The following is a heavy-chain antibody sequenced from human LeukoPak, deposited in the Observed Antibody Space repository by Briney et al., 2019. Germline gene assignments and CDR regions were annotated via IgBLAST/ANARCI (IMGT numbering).Heavy chain of an antibody. Sequence: PSETLSLTCTVSGGSISSYYWSWIRQPPGKGLEWIGYIYYSGSTNYNPSLKSRVTISVDTSKNQFSLKLSSVTAADTAVYYCASHGGATVYNWFDHWGQGTLVTVSS. D-gene: IGHD1-26*01. CDR3: ASHGGATVYNWFDH. V-gene: IGHV4-59*01. CDR2: IYYSGST. J-gene: IGHJ5*02. CDR1: GGSISSYY.